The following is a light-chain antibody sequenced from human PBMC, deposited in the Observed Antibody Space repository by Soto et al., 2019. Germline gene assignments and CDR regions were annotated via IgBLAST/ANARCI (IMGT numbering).Light chain of an antibody. Sequence: QSALTQPPSASGTPGQRVTISCSGSSSNIGSNTVNWYQQLPGTAPKLLIYSNNQRPSGVPDRFSGSKSGTSASVAISGLQSEDEADYYCAAWDDSLDAVVFGGGTKVTVL. CDR3: AAWDDSLDAVV. V-gene: IGLV1-44*01. CDR2: SNN. J-gene: IGLJ2*01. CDR1: SSNIGSNT.